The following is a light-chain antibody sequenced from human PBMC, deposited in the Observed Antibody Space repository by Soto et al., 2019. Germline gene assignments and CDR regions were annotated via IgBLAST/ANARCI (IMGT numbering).Light chain of an antibody. CDR2: DAS. Sequence: DIQMTQSPSSLSASVGDRVTITCRASQSISNYLNWYQQKPGKAPKLLINDASNLETGVPSRFSGSGSGTDFTFTISSLQPEDIATYYCQQYDVLPFTFGPGTKVHI. J-gene: IGKJ3*01. CDR3: QQYDVLPFT. CDR1: QSISNY. V-gene: IGKV1-33*01.